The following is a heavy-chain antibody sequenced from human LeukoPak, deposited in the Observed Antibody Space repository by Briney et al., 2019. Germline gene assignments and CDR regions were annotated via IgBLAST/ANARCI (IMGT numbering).Heavy chain of an antibody. J-gene: IGHJ6*03. CDR2: IYSGGST. Sequence: GGSLRLSCAASEFTVSSNYMSWVRQAPGKGLEWVSVIYSGGSTYYADSVKGRFTISRDNSKNTLYLQMNSLRAEDTAVYYCARGDNWNYRGYYYYMDVWGKGTTVTVSS. CDR1: EFTVSSNY. D-gene: IGHD1-7*01. CDR3: ARGDNWNYRGYYYYMDV. V-gene: IGHV3-53*01.